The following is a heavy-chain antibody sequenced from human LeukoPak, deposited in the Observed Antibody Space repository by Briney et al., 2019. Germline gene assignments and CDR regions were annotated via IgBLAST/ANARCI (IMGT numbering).Heavy chain of an antibody. CDR2: INHSGYT. Sequence: SETLSLTCAVSGVSFDDYYWSWVRQTPGKGLEWIGEINHSGYTNDSPSLKSRVTLSIDTSRKQFSLNLRSVTVADAGVYYCTRMTTGHDYWGQGTLVTVSS. V-gene: IGHV4-34*01. J-gene: IGHJ4*02. CDR1: GVSFDDYY. D-gene: IGHD4-17*01. CDR3: TRMTTGHDY.